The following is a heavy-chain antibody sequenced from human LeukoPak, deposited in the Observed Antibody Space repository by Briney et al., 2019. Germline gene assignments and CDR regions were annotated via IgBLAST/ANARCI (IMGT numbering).Heavy chain of an antibody. CDR3: ARTPYRSGWFDY. Sequence: GGSLRLSCAASGFTFSSYEMNWVRQAPGKGLEWVAYISSSGSTIYYADSVKGRFTISRDNAKNSLYLQMNSLRAEETAVYYCARTPYRSGWFDYWGQGTLVTVSS. CDR1: GFTFSSYE. D-gene: IGHD6-19*01. V-gene: IGHV3-48*03. CDR2: ISSSGSTI. J-gene: IGHJ4*02.